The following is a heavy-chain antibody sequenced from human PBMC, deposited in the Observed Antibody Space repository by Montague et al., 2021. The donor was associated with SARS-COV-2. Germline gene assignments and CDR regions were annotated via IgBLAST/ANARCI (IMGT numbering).Heavy chain of an antibody. V-gene: IGHV4-39*01. J-gene: IGHJ6*02. CDR1: GGSISSSSYD. CDR3: ARQPVLRYFDWLSAAYGMDV. D-gene: IGHD3-9*01. Sequence: SETLSLTCTVSGGSISSSSYDWCWIRQPPGKGLEWIGSIYYSGSTYYNPSLKSRVTISVDTSKNQFSLKLSSVTAADTAVYYCARQPVLRYFDWLSAAYGMDVWGQGTTVTVSS. CDR2: IYYSGST.